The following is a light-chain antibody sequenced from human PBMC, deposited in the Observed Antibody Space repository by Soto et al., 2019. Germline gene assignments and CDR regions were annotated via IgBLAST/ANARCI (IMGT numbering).Light chain of an antibody. CDR3: QQRTNWRIT. CDR2: DTS. Sequence: ESVLTQSPGTLSLSPGEVGALSCRASQSVSSSLAWYQQKPGQAPRLLIYDTSNRATDIPPRFSGSGSGTDFTLTISSLEPEDFAVYYCQQRTNWRITFGQGTRLEI. V-gene: IGKV3-11*01. J-gene: IGKJ5*01. CDR1: QSVSSS.